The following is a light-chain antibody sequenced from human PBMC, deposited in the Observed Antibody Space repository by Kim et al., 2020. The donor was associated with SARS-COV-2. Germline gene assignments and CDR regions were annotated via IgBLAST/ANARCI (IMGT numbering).Light chain of an antibody. CDR3: NSRDSNDNVV. CDR2: GKN. J-gene: IGLJ3*02. V-gene: IGLV3-19*01. CDR1: SLRSYY. Sequence: VALEQTVRITCQGDSLRSYYATWYQQKPGQAPILVIYGKNNRPSGIPDRFAGSSSGNTASLTITETQAGDEADYYCNSRDSNDNVVFGGGTQLTVL.